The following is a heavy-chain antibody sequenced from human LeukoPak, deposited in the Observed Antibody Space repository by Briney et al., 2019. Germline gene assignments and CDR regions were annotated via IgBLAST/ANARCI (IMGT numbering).Heavy chain of an antibody. V-gene: IGHV1-69*13. D-gene: IGHD3-3*01. CDR1: GYTFNNYA. Sequence: SVKVSCKASGYTFNNYAMNWVRQAPGQGLEWMGGIIPIFGTANYAQKFQGRVTITADESTSTAYMELSSLRSEDTAVYYCASPRLRFLEWSLDYWGQGTLVTVSS. J-gene: IGHJ4*02. CDR2: IIPIFGTA. CDR3: ASPRLRFLEWSLDY.